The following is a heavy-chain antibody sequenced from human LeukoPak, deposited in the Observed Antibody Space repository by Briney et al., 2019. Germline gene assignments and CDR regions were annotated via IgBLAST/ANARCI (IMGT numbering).Heavy chain of an antibody. V-gene: IGHV4-39*01. CDR2: IYYSGST. D-gene: IGHD3-10*01. CDR1: GGSISSSSYF. J-gene: IGHJ4*02. CDR3: ARHRFGGFYYFDD. Sequence: SETLSLTCTVSGGSISSSSYFWGWIRQPPGKGLEWIGSIYYSGSTYYNPSLKSRVTISVDTPKNQFSLKLTSVTASDTAVYNCARHRFGGFYYFDDWGQGTLVTVSS.